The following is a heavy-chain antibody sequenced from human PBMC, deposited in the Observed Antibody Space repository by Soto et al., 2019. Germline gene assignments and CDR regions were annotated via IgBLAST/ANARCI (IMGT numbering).Heavy chain of an antibody. CDR3: ARDPRSITGTTSSEDFQH. CDR1: GGTFNGYA. CDR2: IIPLLGIT. D-gene: IGHD1-20*01. V-gene: IGHV1-69*01. J-gene: IGHJ1*01. Sequence: QAQLMQSGAEVKKPGSSMKVSCKASGGTFNGYAINWVRQAPGQGLEWMGGIIPLLGITNYAQKFQGRITIVADESTGTTSMDLRGLGSDDTAVYYCARDPRSITGTTSSEDFQHWGQGTLVSVSS.